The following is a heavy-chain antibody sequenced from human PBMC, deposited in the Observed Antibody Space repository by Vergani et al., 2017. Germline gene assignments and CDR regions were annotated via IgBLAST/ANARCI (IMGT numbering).Heavy chain of an antibody. J-gene: IGHJ4*02. V-gene: IGHV1-18*04. Sequence: QVQLVQSGAEVKQPGASVKVSCKASGYSFTSYGFNWVRQAPGQGLEWMGWISAYNGNTIYAQQFQGRVTMTTDTSTSTAYMELRSLRSDVTAVYYCARGSSSGPIDYWGQGTLVTVSS. CDR1: GYSFTSYG. D-gene: IGHD6-6*01. CDR2: ISAYNGNT. CDR3: ARGSSSGPIDY.